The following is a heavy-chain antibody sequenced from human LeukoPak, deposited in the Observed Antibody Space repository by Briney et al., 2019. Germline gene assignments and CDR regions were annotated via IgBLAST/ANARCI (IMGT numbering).Heavy chain of an antibody. D-gene: IGHD5-12*01. CDR1: GFTFSNYA. CDR3: AKDRSGYQYFDADY. J-gene: IGHJ4*02. CDR2: ISGSGGST. Sequence: AGGSRRLSCAAPGFTFSNYAMSWVRQAPGKGLEWVSGISGSGGSTYYAGSVKGRFTISRDNSKNLLYLQMNSLRVEDTAVYYCAKDRSGYQYFDADYWGQGTQVTVSS. V-gene: IGHV3-23*01.